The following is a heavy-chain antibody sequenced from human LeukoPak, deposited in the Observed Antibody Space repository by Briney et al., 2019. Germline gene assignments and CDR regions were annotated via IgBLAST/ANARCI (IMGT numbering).Heavy chain of an antibody. CDR3: TRELAGTTVED. D-gene: IGHD1-1*01. CDR2: VYHSGTT. CDR1: GYSISSDYY. J-gene: IGHJ4*02. V-gene: IGHV4-38-2*02. Sequence: PSETLSLTCTVSGYSISSDYYWGWIRQTPGKGLEWIGSVYHSGTTYHNPSLKSRVTMSVDTSKNQFSLTLTSVTAADTALHYCTRELAGTTVEDWGQGTLVTVSS.